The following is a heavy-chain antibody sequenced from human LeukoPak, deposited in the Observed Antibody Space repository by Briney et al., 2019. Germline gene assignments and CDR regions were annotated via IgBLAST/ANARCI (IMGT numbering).Heavy chain of an antibody. V-gene: IGHV3-30*03. D-gene: IGHD3-22*01. CDR2: ISYDGSNK. Sequence: QPGRSLRLSCAASGFTFSSYGMHWVRQATGKGLEWVAVISYDGSNKYYADSVKGRFTISRDNSKNTLYLQMNSLRAEDTAVYYCATDYYDSSGYAYWGQGTLVTVSS. CDR3: ATDYYDSSGYAY. J-gene: IGHJ4*02. CDR1: GFTFSSYG.